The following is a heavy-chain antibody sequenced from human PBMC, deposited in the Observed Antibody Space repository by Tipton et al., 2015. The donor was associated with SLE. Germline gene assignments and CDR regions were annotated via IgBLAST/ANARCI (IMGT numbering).Heavy chain of an antibody. CDR2: IYYSGST. Sequence: TLSLTCTVSGGSISTHYWGWIRQPPGMGLEWIGYIYYSGSTNYNPSLKSRVTISLDTSKNQFSLELSSVTAADTAVYYCARRRVVSGDAFDIWGQGTMVTVSS. CDR3: ARRRVVSGDAFDI. V-gene: IGHV4-59*08. CDR1: GGSISTHY. J-gene: IGHJ3*02. D-gene: IGHD4-23*01.